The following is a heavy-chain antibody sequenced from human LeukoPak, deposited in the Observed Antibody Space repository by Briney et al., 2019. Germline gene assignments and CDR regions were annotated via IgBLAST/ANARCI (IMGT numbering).Heavy chain of an antibody. CDR3: TRGGSGHSYGYDY. D-gene: IGHD3-16*01. Sequence: GGSLRLSCAASGFTFSDYWMHWVRLGPGNGLVWVSRIDGDGTITTYADSVKGRFTTSRDNAKNTLYLQMNSLRAEDTAVYYCTRGGSGHSYGYDYWGQGTLVTVSS. V-gene: IGHV3-74*01. CDR1: GFTFSDYW. CDR2: IDGDGTIT. J-gene: IGHJ4*02.